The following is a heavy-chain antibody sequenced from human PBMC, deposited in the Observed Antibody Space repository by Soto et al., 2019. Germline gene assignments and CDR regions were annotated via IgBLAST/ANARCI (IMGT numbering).Heavy chain of an antibody. D-gene: IGHD6-19*01. J-gene: IGHJ4*02. CDR2: IYYTT. CDR3: ARTSTVAGGFDY. V-gene: IGHV4-59*01. CDR1: GGSISNYY. Sequence: PSETLSLTCTVSGGSISNYYWSWIRQAPGKGLEWIGYIYYTTNYNPSLKSRVTISADTSKNQISLKLTSVTAADTAVYYCARTSTVAGGFDYWGQGTLVTVSS.